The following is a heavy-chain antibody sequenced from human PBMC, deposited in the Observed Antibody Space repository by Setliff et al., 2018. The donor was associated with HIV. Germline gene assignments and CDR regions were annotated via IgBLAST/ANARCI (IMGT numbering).Heavy chain of an antibody. V-gene: IGHV5-51*01. CDR3: ASLRGDYVGQYYYYMDI. Sequence: PGESLKFSCQGSGFNFNTDWIVWVRQIPGKGLEWMGSIFPGDSDTRYSPSFEDQVTISVDKSISTAYLQWRSLKTSDTAFYYCASLRGDYVGQYYYYMDIWGKGTTVTVSS. D-gene: IGHD4-17*01. J-gene: IGHJ6*03. CDR1: GFNFNTDW. CDR2: IFPGDSDT.